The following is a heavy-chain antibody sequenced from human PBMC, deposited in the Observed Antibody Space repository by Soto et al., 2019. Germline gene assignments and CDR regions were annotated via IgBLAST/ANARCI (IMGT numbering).Heavy chain of an antibody. CDR1: VFSSTNYW. V-gene: IGHV3-7*03. J-gene: IGHJ6*02. Sequence: GALRISGAASVFSSTNYWMTWVRQAPGKGLEWVANIAQDGSEIHYVDSVKGRSTISRDYGKNSLSLQMYSLRAEDTAVYYCSRGTELRYCTSSSCPGLDVWGQGTTVTVSS. D-gene: IGHD2-2*01. CDR2: IAQDGSEI. CDR3: SRGTELRYCTSSSCPGLDV.